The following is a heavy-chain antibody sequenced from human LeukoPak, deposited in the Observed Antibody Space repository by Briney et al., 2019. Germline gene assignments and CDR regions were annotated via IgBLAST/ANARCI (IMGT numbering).Heavy chain of an antibody. J-gene: IGHJ5*02. CDR2: IKKDGGDK. D-gene: IGHD3-10*01. Sequence: GTSLRLSCVVSGISFNGYSMNWVRQAPGKGLEWVANIKKDGGDKYYVDSVKGRFTVSRDNAKNSLYLQMNSLRAEGTAVYYCLQYDSGNTWGQGTLVTVSS. CDR1: GISFNGYS. V-gene: IGHV3-7*01. CDR3: LQYDSGNT.